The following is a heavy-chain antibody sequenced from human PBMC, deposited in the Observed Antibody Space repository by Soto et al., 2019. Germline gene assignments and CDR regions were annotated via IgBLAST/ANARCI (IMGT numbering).Heavy chain of an antibody. D-gene: IGHD3-10*01. CDR1: GYTFTSYA. J-gene: IGHJ4*02. V-gene: IGHV1-3*01. Sequence: ASVKVSCKASGYTFTSYAMHWVRQAPGQRLEWMGWINAGNGNTKYSQKFQGRVTITRDTSASTAYMELSSLRSEDTAVYYCARYGITMVRGVIKPLPFDYWGQGTLVTVSS. CDR2: INAGNGNT. CDR3: ARYGITMVRGVIKPLPFDY.